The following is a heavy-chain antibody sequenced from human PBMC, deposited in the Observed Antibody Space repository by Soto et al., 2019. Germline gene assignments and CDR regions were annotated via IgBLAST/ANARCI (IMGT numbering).Heavy chain of an antibody. Sequence: ASVKVSCKASGYTFTSYGISWVRQAPGQGLEWMGWISAYNGNTNYAQKLQGRVTMTTDTSTSTAYMELRSLRSDDTAVYYCARNYGYSGYDRNNWFDPWGQGTLVTVSS. CDR2: ISAYNGNT. CDR3: ARNYGYSGYDRNNWFDP. J-gene: IGHJ5*02. CDR1: GYTFTSYG. V-gene: IGHV1-18*01. D-gene: IGHD5-12*01.